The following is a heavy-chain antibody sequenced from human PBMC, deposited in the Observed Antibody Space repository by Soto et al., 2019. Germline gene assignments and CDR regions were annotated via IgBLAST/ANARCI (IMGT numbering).Heavy chain of an antibody. CDR3: AGTTSVTNTLRSRYFFDY. V-gene: IGHV4-61*01. CDR2: VYYSGTT. CDR1: VGSVSNNTYY. D-gene: IGHD4-17*01. J-gene: IGHJ4*02. Sequence: SETLSLTCAVSVGSVSNNTYYWSSIRQPPGERLEWIGYVYYSGTTNYNPSIKSRVTISVYLSKKQFALRLSSVTTADTALYYCAGTTSVTNTLRSRYFFDYWGQGTLVTVSS.